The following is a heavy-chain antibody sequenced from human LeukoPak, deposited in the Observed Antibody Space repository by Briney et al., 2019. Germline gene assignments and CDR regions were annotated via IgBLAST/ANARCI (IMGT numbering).Heavy chain of an antibody. Sequence: GGSLRLSCAASGFTFSSYAKSWVRRAPGKGLEWVSAISESGGSTYHAVRVRGRFPISRENSKNTVYLKKHSLRAEHAAVYQGAKGGSAQYDFWSGLKAPVDYWGQGTLVTVSS. D-gene: IGHD3-3*01. J-gene: IGHJ4*02. CDR2: ISESGGST. V-gene: IGHV3-23*01. CDR1: GFTFSSYA. CDR3: AKGGSAQYDFWSGLKAPVDY.